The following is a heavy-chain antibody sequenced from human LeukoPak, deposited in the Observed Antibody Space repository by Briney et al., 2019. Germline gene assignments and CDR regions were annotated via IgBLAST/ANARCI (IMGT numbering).Heavy chain of an antibody. CDR1: GGSISSGDYY. CDR3: ARHRYGSATDY. Sequence: SETLSLTCTVSGGSISSGDYYWSWIRQPPGKGLEWIGYIYYSGSTNYNPSLKSRVTISVDTSKNQFSLKLSSVTAADTAVYYCARHRYGSATDYWGQGTLVTVSS. CDR2: IYYSGST. V-gene: IGHV4-30-4*01. J-gene: IGHJ4*02. D-gene: IGHD3-10*01.